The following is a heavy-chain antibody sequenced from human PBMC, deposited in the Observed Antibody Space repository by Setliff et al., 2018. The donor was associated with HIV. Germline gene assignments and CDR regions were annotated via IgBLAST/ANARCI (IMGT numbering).Heavy chain of an antibody. D-gene: IGHD3-22*01. V-gene: IGHV4-39*01. CDR3: ASRIYYYDSNNFLREEGFDP. CDR2: IHYDERT. CDR1: GGSITRAPYY. J-gene: IGHJ5*02. Sequence: PSETLSLTCTVSGGSITRAPYYWAWIRQPPGKGLEYIGSIHYDERTYYNPSLKSRVTISLDTSKNQFSLNLTSVTAADTAVYYCASRIYYYDSNNFLREEGFDPWGQGTLVTVSS.